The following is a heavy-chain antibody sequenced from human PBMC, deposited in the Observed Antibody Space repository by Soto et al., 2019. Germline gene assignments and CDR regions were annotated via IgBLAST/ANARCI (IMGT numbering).Heavy chain of an antibody. V-gene: IGHV3-23*01. Sequence: GESLKISCAASGFTFSSYAMSWVRQAPGKGLEWVSAISGSGGSTYYADSVKGRFTISRDNSKNTLYLQMNSLRAEDTAVYYCAKDRDRSSFDYWGQGTLVTVSS. CDR1: GFTFSSYA. D-gene: IGHD6-13*01. J-gene: IGHJ4*02. CDR3: AKDRDRSSFDY. CDR2: ISGSGGST.